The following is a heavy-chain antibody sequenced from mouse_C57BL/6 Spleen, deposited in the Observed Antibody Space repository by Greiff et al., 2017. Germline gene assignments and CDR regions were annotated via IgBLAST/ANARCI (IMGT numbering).Heavy chain of an antibody. D-gene: IGHD2-5*01. CDR3: ERSDYSNP. V-gene: IGHV1-55*01. Sequence: QVQLQQPGAELVKPGASVQMSCKASGYTFTSYWITWVKQRPGQGLEWIGDIYPGSGSTNYNEKFKSKATLTVDQSSSTAYMQLSSLTSEVSAVYYCERSDYSNPWGQGTLVTVSA. CDR2: IYPGSGST. CDR1: GYTFTSYW. J-gene: IGHJ3*01.